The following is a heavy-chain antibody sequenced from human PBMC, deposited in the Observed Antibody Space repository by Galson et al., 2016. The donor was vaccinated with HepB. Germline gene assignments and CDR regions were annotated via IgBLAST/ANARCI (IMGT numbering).Heavy chain of an antibody. Sequence: SLRLSCAASGFTLSRFSMNWVRQSPGKGLEWVAYIITSGNTTLYADSVRGRFVVSRDNAKNSVYLEMNSFTHDDSGVYYCARWGRRGKQLWGPGTLVTVST. CDR2: IITSGNTT. J-gene: IGHJ4*02. CDR3: ARWGRRGKQL. V-gene: IGHV3-48*02. CDR1: GFTLSRFS. D-gene: IGHD3-16*01.